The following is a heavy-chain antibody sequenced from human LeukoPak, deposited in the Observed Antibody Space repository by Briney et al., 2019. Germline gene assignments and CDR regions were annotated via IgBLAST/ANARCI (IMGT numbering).Heavy chain of an antibody. Sequence: QPGGSLRLSCAASGFTFSDYWMHLVRQAPGKGLVWVSRISNDGSTTTYADSVRGRFTISRDNANNTLYLQMNSLRAEDTAVYYCARDCGSTGCDYWGQGTLVTVSS. CDR3: ARDCGSTGCDY. CDR1: GFTFSDYW. CDR2: ISNDGSTT. J-gene: IGHJ4*02. D-gene: IGHD2-2*01. V-gene: IGHV3-74*01.